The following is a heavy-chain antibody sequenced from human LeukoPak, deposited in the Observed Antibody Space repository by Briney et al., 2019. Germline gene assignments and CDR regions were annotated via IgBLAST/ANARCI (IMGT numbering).Heavy chain of an antibody. J-gene: IGHJ6*02. Sequence: GGSLRLSCAASGSTFSSYEMNWVRQAQGKGLEWVSYISSSGSTIYYADSVKGRFTISRDNAKNSLYLQMNSLRAEDTAVYYCARWYKDIVVVPAAIRERAYYYGMDVWGQGTTVTVSS. V-gene: IGHV3-48*03. CDR3: ARWYKDIVVVPAAIRERAYYYGMDV. D-gene: IGHD2-2*02. CDR2: ISSSGSTI. CDR1: GSTFSSYE.